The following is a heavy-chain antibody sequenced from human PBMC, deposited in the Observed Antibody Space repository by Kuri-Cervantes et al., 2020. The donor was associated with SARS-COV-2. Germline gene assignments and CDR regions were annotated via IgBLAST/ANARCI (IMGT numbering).Heavy chain of an antibody. CDR3: AKDGPDSGSYLFDY. D-gene: IGHD1-26*01. V-gene: IGHV3-30-3*01. J-gene: IGHJ4*02. Sequence: GESLKISCAASGFTFSSYAMHWVRQAPGKGLEWVAVISYDGSNKYYADSVKGRFTISRDNSKNTLYLQMNSLRAEDTAVYYCAKDGPDSGSYLFDYWGQGTLVTVSS. CDR1: GFTFSSYA. CDR2: ISYDGSNK.